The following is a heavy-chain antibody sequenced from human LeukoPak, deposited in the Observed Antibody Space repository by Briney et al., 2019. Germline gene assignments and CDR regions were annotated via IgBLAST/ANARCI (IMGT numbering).Heavy chain of an antibody. V-gene: IGHV3-66*01. CDR2: IYSGGST. J-gene: IGHJ6*02. CDR1: GFTVSSNY. D-gene: IGHD2-21*02. Sequence: GGSLRLSCAASGFTVSSNYMSWVRQAPGKGLEWVSVIYSGGSTYYADSVKGRFTISRDNSKNTLYLQMNSLRAEDTAVYYCATAYCGGDCYLYYYYGMDVWGQGTTVTVS. CDR3: ATAYCGGDCYLYYYYGMDV.